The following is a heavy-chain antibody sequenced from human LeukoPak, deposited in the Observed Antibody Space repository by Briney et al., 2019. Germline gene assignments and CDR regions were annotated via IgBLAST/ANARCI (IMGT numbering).Heavy chain of an antibody. CDR2: ISGNGGTT. CDR3: AKDYHPGSYYPFDY. V-gene: IGHV3-48*04. Sequence: QSGESLRLSCAASGFSFGSYGLSWVRQAPGKGPQWVSYISGNGGTTHYADSVEGRFTISRDNAKNSLYLQMSSLRAEDTAVYYCAKDYHPGSYYPFDYWGQGTLVTVSA. D-gene: IGHD1-26*01. J-gene: IGHJ4*02. CDR1: GFSFGSYG.